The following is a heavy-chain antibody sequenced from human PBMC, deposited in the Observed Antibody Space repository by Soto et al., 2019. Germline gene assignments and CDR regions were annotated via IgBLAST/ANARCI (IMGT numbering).Heavy chain of an antibody. D-gene: IGHD2-15*01. Sequence: QVQLQQWGAGLLKPSETLSLTCAVYGGSFSGYYWSWIRQPPGKGLEWIGEINHSGSTNYNPSLKSRVTISVDTSKNQFSLKLSSVTAADTAVYYCASSLEDCSGGSCYAYYFDYWGQGTLVTVSS. J-gene: IGHJ4*02. CDR3: ASSLEDCSGGSCYAYYFDY. CDR2: INHSGST. CDR1: GGSFSGYY. V-gene: IGHV4-34*01.